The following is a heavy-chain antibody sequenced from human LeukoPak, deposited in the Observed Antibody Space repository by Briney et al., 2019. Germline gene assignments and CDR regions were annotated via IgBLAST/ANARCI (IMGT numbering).Heavy chain of an antibody. V-gene: IGHV3-15*01. CDR1: GFTFSNVW. CDR3: VTDLVIKGYFDY. D-gene: IGHD2-21*01. Sequence: PGGSLRLSCAASGFTFSNVWMSWVRQVPGKGLEWVGRIRRKTDGETTDHAAPVKGRFTISRDDSKNTLYLQMNSLKTEDTAVYYCVTDLVIKGYFDYWGQGALATVSS. J-gene: IGHJ4*02. CDR2: IRRKTDGETT.